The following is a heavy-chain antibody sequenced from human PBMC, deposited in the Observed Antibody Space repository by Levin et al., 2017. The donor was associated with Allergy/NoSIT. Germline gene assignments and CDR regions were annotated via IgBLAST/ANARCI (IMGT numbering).Heavy chain of an antibody. Sequence: GGSLRLSCQGSGYSFTSYWIGWVRQMPGKGLEWMGIIYPGDSDTRYSPSFQGQVTISADKSISTAYLQWSNLKASDTAIYYCARRGTRDYYYYMDVWGKGTTVTVSS. CDR2: IYPGDSDT. J-gene: IGHJ6*03. CDR3: ARRGTRDYYYYMDV. V-gene: IGHV5-51*01. CDR1: GYSFTSYW. D-gene: IGHD1-1*01.